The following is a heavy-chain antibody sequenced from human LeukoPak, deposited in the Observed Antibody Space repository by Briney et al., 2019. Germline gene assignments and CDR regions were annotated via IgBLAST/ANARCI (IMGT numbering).Heavy chain of an antibody. CDR2: IYYSGST. J-gene: IGHJ4*02. CDR3: ARHFFGLGSSWYYFDY. D-gene: IGHD6-13*01. Sequence: PSETLSLTCTVSGGSISSSSYYWGWIRQPPGKGLEWIGSIYYSGSTYYSPSLKSRVTISVDTSKNQFSLKLSSVTAADTAVYYCARHFFGLGSSWYYFDYWGQGTLVTVSS. CDR1: GGSISSSSYY. V-gene: IGHV4-39*01.